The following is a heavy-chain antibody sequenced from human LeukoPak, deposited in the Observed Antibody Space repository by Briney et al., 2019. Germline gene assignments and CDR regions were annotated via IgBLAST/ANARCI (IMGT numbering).Heavy chain of an antibody. V-gene: IGHV1-8*03. J-gene: IGHJ3*02. CDR1: GYTFTGYY. CDR3: ARAQTYYYAFDI. D-gene: IGHD3-10*01. Sequence: ASVKVSCKASGYTFTGYYMHWVRQATGQGLEWMGWMNPNSGNTGYAQKFQGRVTITRNTSISTAYMELSSLRSEDTAVYYCARAQTYYYAFDIWGQGTMVTVSS. CDR2: MNPNSGNT.